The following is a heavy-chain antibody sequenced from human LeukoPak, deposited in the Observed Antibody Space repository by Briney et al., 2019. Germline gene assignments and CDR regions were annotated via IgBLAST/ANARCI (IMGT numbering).Heavy chain of an antibody. CDR1: GGTFSSYA. CDR3: ATTIVGYCSGGSCYYGNWFDP. Sequence: SVKVSCKASGGTFSSYAISWVRQAPGQGLEWMGGIIPIFGTANYAQKFQGRVTITADESTSTAYMELSSLRSEDTAVYYCATTIVGYCSGGSCYYGNWFDPWGQGTLVTVSS. J-gene: IGHJ5*02. D-gene: IGHD2-15*01. CDR2: IIPIFGTA. V-gene: IGHV1-69*13.